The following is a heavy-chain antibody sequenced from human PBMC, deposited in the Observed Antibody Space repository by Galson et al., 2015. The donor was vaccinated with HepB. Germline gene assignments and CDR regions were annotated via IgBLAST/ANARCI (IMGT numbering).Heavy chain of an antibody. CDR2: ISAYNGNT. Sequence: SVKVSCKASGYTFTRYGISWVRQAPGQGLEWMGWISAYNGNTNYAQKLQGRVTMTTDTSTSTAYMELRSLRSDDTAVYYCAREGAWFGEYYFDYWGQGTLVTVSS. J-gene: IGHJ4*02. V-gene: IGHV1-18*01. D-gene: IGHD3-10*01. CDR1: GYTFTRYG. CDR3: AREGAWFGEYYFDY.